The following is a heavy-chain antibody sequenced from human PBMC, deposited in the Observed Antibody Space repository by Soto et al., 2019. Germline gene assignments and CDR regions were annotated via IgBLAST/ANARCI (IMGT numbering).Heavy chain of an antibody. J-gene: IGHJ6*02. D-gene: IGHD6-6*01. Sequence: QVQLVESGGGVVKPGRSLRLSCAASGFTFSSYAMHWVRQAPGTGLEWVAVISDDGSNKYYADSVKGRFTISRDNSKYTLYLHMNSLRAEDTAVYYCARDLGSSSSDYYCGMDVWGQGTTVTVSS. V-gene: IGHV3-30-3*01. CDR3: ARDLGSSSSDYYCGMDV. CDR2: ISDDGSNK. CDR1: GFTFSSYA.